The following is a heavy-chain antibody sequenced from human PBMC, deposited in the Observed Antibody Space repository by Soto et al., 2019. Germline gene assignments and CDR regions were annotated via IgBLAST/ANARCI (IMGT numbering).Heavy chain of an antibody. J-gene: IGHJ5*02. CDR2: INPDNGNT. D-gene: IGHD2-15*01. CDR3: ARGIATGQLDP. CDR1: GYTFTRYT. V-gene: IGHV1-3*01. Sequence: QVQLVQSGAEVKKPGASVKIXXXXXGYTFTRYTMNWVRQAPGQRLEWMGWINPDNGNTKSSQKFQDRVIITRDTSASTAYMDLSSLRSEDTAVYYCARGIATGQLDPWGQGTLVTVSS.